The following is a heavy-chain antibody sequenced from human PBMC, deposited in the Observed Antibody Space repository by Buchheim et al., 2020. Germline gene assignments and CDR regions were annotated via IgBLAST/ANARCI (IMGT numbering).Heavy chain of an antibody. D-gene: IGHD3-16*01. CDR3: VRDATPDQGEFPNWFDP. CDR2: IKQDGSEK. Sequence: EVQLVESGGGLVQPGGSLRLSCAASGFSFSSYRMNWVRQPPGKGLEWVANIKQDGSEKYYVDSVKGRFTLSRDNAKKSLYLQMNSLRVEDTAVYYCVRDATPDQGEFPNWFDPWGQGTL. V-gene: IGHV3-7*01. J-gene: IGHJ5*02. CDR1: GFSFSSYR.